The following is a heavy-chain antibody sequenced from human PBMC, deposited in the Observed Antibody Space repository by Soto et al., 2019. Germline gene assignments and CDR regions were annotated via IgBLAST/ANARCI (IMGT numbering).Heavy chain of an antibody. D-gene: IGHD2-2*01. V-gene: IGHV3-30-3*01. J-gene: IGHJ6*02. CDR2: ISYDGSNK. CDR3: ARDSPCSSTSCHNYYYYYGMDV. CDR1: GFTFSSYA. Sequence: GGFLRLSCAASGFTFSSYAMHWVRQAPGKGLEWVAVISYDGSNKYYADSVKGRFTISRDNSKNTLYLQMNSLRAEDTAVYYCARDSPCSSTSCHNYYYYYGMDVWGQGTTVTVSS.